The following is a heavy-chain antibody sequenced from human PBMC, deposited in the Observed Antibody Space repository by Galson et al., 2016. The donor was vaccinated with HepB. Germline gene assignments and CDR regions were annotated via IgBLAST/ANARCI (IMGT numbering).Heavy chain of an antibody. CDR1: GDSISSYF. CDR2: ISPSGST. V-gene: IGHV4-4*07. CDR3: ARVNAWNYRARHTWFDP. J-gene: IGHJ5*02. Sequence: SETLSLTCTVSGDSISSYFWSWIRQPAGKRLEWIGRISPSGSTDSNPSLKSRVTISVDTSNDQLSLKLSSVTAADTAVYYCARVNAWNYRARHTWFDPWGQGTLVTVSS. D-gene: IGHD1-7*01.